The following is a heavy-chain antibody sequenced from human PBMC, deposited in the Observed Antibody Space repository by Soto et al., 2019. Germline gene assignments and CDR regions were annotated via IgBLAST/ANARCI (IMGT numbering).Heavy chain of an antibody. CDR1: GFTFSSYG. V-gene: IGHV3-30*18. Sequence: GGSLRLSCAASGFTFSSYGMHWVRQAPGKGLEWVAVISYDGSNKYYADSVKGRFTISRDNSKNTLYLQMNSLRAEDTAVYYCAKDRAYRRRSSPFDYWGQGTLVTVSS. CDR2: ISYDGSNK. J-gene: IGHJ4*02. CDR3: AKDRAYRRRSSPFDY. D-gene: IGHD3-10*01.